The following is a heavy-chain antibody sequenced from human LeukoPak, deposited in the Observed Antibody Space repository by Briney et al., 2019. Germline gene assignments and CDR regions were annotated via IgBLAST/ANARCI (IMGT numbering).Heavy chain of an antibody. V-gene: IGHV4-61*02. CDR2: IYTSGST. Sequence: PSQTLSLTCTVSGGSISSGSYYWSWIRQPAGKGLEWIGRIYTSGSTNYNPSLKSRVTISVDTSKNQFSLKLSSVTAADTAVYYCAADYYDSSGYSFDYWGQGTLVTVSP. D-gene: IGHD3-22*01. J-gene: IGHJ4*02. CDR3: AADYYDSSGYSFDY. CDR1: GGSISSGSYY.